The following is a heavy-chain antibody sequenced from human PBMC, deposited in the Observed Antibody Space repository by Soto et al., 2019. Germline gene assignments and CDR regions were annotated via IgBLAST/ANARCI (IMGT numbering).Heavy chain of an antibody. CDR3: AAYLTSTWNSDFEY. D-gene: IGHD1-7*01. CDR1: GITFTNYG. V-gene: IGHV3-21*06. CDR2: ITSSGPYT. Sequence: GGSLRLSCAASGITFTNYGFNWVRQASGKGLEWVSSITSSGPYTSYADSVRGRFTLSRDNAKNSLYLHMNSLRVEDTAVYYCAAYLTSTWNSDFEYWGQGALVTVSS. J-gene: IGHJ4*02.